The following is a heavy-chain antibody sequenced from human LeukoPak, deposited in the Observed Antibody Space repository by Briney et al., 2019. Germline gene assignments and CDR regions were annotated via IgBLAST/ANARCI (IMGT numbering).Heavy chain of an antibody. CDR2: IYPGDSDT. J-gene: IGHJ4*02. V-gene: IGHV5-51*01. CDR1: GSSFTSYW. Sequence: GESLKISCKGSGSSFTSYWIGWVRQMPGKGLEWMGIIYPGDSDTRYSPSFQGQVTISADKSISTAYLQWSSLKASDTAMYYCARHKGDYDFWSGPIGDYWGQGTLVTVSS. CDR3: ARHKGDYDFWSGPIGDY. D-gene: IGHD3-3*01.